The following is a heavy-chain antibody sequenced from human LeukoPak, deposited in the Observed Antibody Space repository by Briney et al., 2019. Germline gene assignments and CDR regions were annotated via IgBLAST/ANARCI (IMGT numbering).Heavy chain of an antibody. CDR1: GGTFSSYA. J-gene: IGHJ4*02. Sequence: SVTVSCKASGGTFSSYAISWVRQAPGQGLEWMGRIIPILGIANYAQKFQGRVTITAVKSTSTAYMELSSLRSEDTAVYYCATLSGTTVTTLDYWGQGTLVTVSS. CDR2: IIPILGIA. V-gene: IGHV1-69*04. CDR3: ATLSGTTVTTLDY. D-gene: IGHD4-17*01.